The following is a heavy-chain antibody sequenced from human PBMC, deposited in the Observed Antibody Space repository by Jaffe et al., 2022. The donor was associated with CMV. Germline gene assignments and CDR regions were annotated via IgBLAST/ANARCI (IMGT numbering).Heavy chain of an antibody. D-gene: IGHD2-15*01. Sequence: QVQLVQSGAEVKKPGSSVKVSCKASGGTFSSYAISWVRQAPGQGLEWMGGIIPIFGTANYAQKFQGRVTITADESTSTAYMELSSLRSEDTAVYYCARDLVVVVAAMVPYYYYGMDVWGQGTTVTVSS. J-gene: IGHJ6*02. CDR2: IIPIFGTA. CDR1: GGTFSSYA. CDR3: ARDLVVVVAAMVPYYYYGMDV. V-gene: IGHV1-69*01.